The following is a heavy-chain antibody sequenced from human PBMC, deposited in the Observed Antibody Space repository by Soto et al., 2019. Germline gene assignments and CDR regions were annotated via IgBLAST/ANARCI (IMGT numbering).Heavy chain of an antibody. J-gene: IGHJ6*02. CDR3: ATRGDILTGPYYYYGMDV. D-gene: IGHD3-9*01. V-gene: IGHV5-51*01. CDR2: IYPGDSDT. Sequence: GESLKISCKGSGYSFTSYWIGWVRQMPGKGLEWMGIIYPGDSDTRYSPSFQGQVTISADKSISTAYLQWSSLKASDTAMYYCATRGDILTGPYYYYGMDVWGQGTTVTVSS. CDR1: GYSFTSYW.